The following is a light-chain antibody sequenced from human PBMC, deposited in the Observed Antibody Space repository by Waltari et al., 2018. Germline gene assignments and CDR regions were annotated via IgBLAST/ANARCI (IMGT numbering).Light chain of an antibody. CDR2: AAS. V-gene: IGKV3-11*01. Sequence: EILLTQSPVTLSVSPGERATLSCKASQSVRSYLAWYQQKPGQAPRLLIYAASNRASGIPARFSGSGSGTDFTLTISSVEPEDFAVYYCQQRHDWPLNFGGGTKLEIK. CDR3: QQRHDWPLN. J-gene: IGKJ4*01. CDR1: QSVRSY.